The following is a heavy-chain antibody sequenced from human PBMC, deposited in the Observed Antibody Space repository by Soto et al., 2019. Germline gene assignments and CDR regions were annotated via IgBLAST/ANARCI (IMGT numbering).Heavy chain of an antibody. V-gene: IGHV1-2*04. CDR3: ARDISVCSGGSCYHNWFDP. D-gene: IGHD2-15*01. J-gene: IGHJ5*02. CDR1: GYTFTGYY. Sequence: GASVKVSCKASGYTFTGYYMHWVRQAPGQGLEWMGWINPNSGGTNYAQKFQGWVTMTRDTSISTAYMELSRLRSDDTAVYYCARDISVCSGGSCYHNWFDPWGQGTLVTVSS. CDR2: INPNSGGT.